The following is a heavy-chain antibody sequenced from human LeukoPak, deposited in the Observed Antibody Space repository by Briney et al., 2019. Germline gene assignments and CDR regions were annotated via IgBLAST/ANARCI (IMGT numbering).Heavy chain of an antibody. J-gene: IGHJ5*02. V-gene: IGHV3-7*01. CDR1: GFTFSSYW. D-gene: IGHD1-1*01. Sequence: PGGSLRLSCAASGFTFSSYWMSWVRQAPGKGLEWVANIKQDGGQKYYVDSMKGRFSISRDNARNTLYLQMNSLRDEDTAVYYCARDSPRTGPWGQGTLVTVSS. CDR2: IKQDGGQK. CDR3: ARDSPRTGP.